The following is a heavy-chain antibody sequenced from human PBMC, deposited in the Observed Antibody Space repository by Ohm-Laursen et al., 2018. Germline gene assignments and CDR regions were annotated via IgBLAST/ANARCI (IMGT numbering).Heavy chain of an antibody. CDR2: IAPDGGAK. J-gene: IGHJ4*02. CDR1: GFTFSNFW. V-gene: IGHV3-7*01. Sequence: SLRLSCSAPGFTFSNFWMSWVRQAPGKGLEWLANIAPDGGAKYYVDSVKGRFTMSRDNTKSSLYLQMYGLRAEDTAVYYCARDFGWGWDYWGQGSLVTVSS. D-gene: IGHD6-19*01. CDR3: ARDFGWGWDY.